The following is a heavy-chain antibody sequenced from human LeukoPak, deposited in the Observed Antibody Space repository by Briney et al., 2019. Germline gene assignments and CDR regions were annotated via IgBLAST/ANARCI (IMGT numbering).Heavy chain of an antibody. CDR2: ISWNSGSI. CDR3: ASTRRDGYNRYFDY. Sequence: GRPLRLSCAASGFTFDDYAMHWVRQAPGKGLEWVSGISWNSGSIGYADSVKGRFTISRDNAKNSLYLQMNSLRAEDTALYYCASTRRDGYNRYFDYWGQGTLVTVSS. CDR1: GFTFDDYA. D-gene: IGHD5-24*01. V-gene: IGHV3-9*01. J-gene: IGHJ4*02.